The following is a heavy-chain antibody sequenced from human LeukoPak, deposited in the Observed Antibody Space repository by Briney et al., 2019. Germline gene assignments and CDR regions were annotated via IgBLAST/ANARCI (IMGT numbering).Heavy chain of an antibody. V-gene: IGHV1-18*01. D-gene: IGHD2-2*01. Sequence: ASVKVSCKASGYTFTSYGISWVRQAPGQGLEWMGWISAYNGNTNYAQKLQGRVTMTTDTSTSTAYMELRSLRSDDTAVYYCARDRPSGYCSGPSCYQSWFDPWGQGTLVTVSS. J-gene: IGHJ5*02. CDR3: ARDRPSGYCSGPSCYQSWFDP. CDR1: GYTFTSYG. CDR2: ISAYNGNT.